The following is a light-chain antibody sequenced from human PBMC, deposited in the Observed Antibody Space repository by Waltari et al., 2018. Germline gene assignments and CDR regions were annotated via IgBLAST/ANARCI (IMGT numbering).Light chain of an antibody. CDR3: QQSYSAPLA. Sequence: DTLMTQSPSSLSASVGDRVTITCRASQAISTYVNWYQQTPGMAPKLLVFSSSTLHRGVSSRFSGSGSGTEFTLTISNLQPDDFATYYCQQSYSAPLAFGGGTKVEI. CDR2: SSS. CDR1: QAISTY. V-gene: IGKV1-39*01. J-gene: IGKJ4*01.